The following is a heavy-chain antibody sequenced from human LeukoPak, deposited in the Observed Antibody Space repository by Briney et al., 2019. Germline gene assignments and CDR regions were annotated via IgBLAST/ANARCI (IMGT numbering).Heavy chain of an antibody. CDR3: ARRQTEAAGDADNGYWFDP. J-gene: IGHJ5*02. V-gene: IGHV4-59*08. Sequence: SETLSLTCTVSGGSISSHLWNWIRQTPGKGLEWLGRISYSGSTIYNPSLKSRITISVDTSKDQFSLKLSSVTATGTALYYCARRQTEAAGDADNGYWFDPWGQGTLVTVSP. CDR2: ISYSGST. CDR1: GGSISSHL. D-gene: IGHD4-17*01.